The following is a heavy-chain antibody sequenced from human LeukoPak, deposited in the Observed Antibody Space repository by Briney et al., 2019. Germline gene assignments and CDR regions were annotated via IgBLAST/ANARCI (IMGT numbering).Heavy chain of an antibody. CDR1: GFTFSSYA. CDR3: ARDKGTLYLSSFDY. Sequence: GGSLRLSCAASGFTFSSYAMHWVRQAPGKGLEWVAVISYDGSNKYYADSVKGRFTISRDNSKNTLYLQMNSLRAEDTAVYYCARDKGTLYLSSFDYWGQGTLVTVSS. J-gene: IGHJ4*02. V-gene: IGHV3-30*04. CDR2: ISYDGSNK. D-gene: IGHD2-8*01.